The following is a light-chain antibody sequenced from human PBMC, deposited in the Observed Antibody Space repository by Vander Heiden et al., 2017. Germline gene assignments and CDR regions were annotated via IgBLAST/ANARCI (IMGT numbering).Light chain of an antibody. V-gene: IGLV6-57*01. CDR3: QSYDSNDLVL. J-gene: IGLJ2*01. CDR1: SGSIASNY. CDR2: ENT. Sequence: KSLLSQPHPVSASPGTTVTISFSRSSGSIASNYVQWYQYRPGSSPTTVIYENTRRPSSVPARFSGTIDSSSNSAFLSSSVHVTEDEADYYCQSYDSNDLVLFGGGTKLTVL.